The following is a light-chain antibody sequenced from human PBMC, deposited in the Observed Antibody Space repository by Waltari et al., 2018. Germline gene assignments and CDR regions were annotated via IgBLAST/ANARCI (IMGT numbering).Light chain of an antibody. Sequence: EIVMTQSPVTLSVSPGERGTLSCWASQSVSTNLAWYQQKPGQTPRLLMYAASTRAPGIPTRFSGSGSGTEFTLTISGLQSEDSAVYFCQHYSYGPPWTFGQGTKVEIK. J-gene: IGKJ1*01. CDR1: QSVSTN. V-gene: IGKV3-15*01. CDR2: AAS. CDR3: QHYSYGPPWT.